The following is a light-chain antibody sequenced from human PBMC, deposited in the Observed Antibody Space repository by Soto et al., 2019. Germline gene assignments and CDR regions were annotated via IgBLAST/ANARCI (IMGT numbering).Light chain of an antibody. CDR1: NSDVGGYNY. Sequence: QSVLTQPATVSGSPGQSITISCTGTNSDVGGYNYVSWYQQHPGKAPKLMIYEVSNRPSGVSNRFSGSKSGNTASRTIAGLQAEDEADYYCSSYTSSSTLVFGGGTKVTVL. V-gene: IGLV2-14*01. CDR2: EVS. CDR3: SSYTSSSTLV. J-gene: IGLJ2*01.